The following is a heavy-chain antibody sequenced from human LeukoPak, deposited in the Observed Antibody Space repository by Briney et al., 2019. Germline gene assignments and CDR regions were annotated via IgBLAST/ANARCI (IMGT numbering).Heavy chain of an antibody. CDR2: IYYSGST. CDR1: GGSISSYY. Sequence: TSETLSLTCTVSGGSISSYYWSWIRQPPGKGLEWIGYIYYSGSTSYNPSLKSRVTISVDTSKNQFSLKLSSVTAADTAVYYFAREVIQPDASQAFDIWGQGTMVTVSS. CDR3: AREVIQPDASQAFDI. V-gene: IGHV4-59*01. D-gene: IGHD3-16*02. J-gene: IGHJ3*02.